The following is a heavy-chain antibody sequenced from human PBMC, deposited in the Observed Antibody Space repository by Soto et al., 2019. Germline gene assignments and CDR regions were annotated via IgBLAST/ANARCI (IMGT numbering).Heavy chain of an antibody. J-gene: IGHJ3*02. CDR3: AKATATGGGAFDI. V-gene: IGHV4-34*01. D-gene: IGHD2-8*02. CDR2: INHSGST. Sequence: PSETLSLTCAVYGGSFSGYYWSWIRQPPGKGLEWIGEINHSGSTNYNPSLKSRVTISVDNSKNTVFLQMNSLTAGDTAVYYCAKATATGGGAFDICGQGTMVTVSS. CDR1: GGSFSGYY.